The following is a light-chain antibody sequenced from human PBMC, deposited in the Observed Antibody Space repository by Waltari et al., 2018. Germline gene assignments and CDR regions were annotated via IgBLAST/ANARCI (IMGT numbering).Light chain of an antibody. J-gene: IGLJ3*02. Sequence: QAVVTQEPSLTLSPGGTVTLTCGSSTGAVTYGHYPYWFQQKPGQAPRTLIYDTFNSYSWAPGRFSGFLLGDKAALTLSGAQPEDEAEYFCCLFYSGRRGVFGGGTKLTVL. CDR1: TGAVTYGHY. V-gene: IGLV7-46*01. CDR2: DTF. CDR3: CLFYSGRRGV.